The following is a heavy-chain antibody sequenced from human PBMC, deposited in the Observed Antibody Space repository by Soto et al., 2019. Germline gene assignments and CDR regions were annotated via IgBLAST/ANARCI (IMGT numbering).Heavy chain of an antibody. J-gene: IGHJ1*01. CDR2: ISGSDGKT. CDR1: GFSFSSYA. D-gene: IGHD3-16*01. V-gene: IGHV3-23*01. CDR3: ATTLTTSAEYFQY. Sequence: DVQLLESGGGLVQPGGSLRLSCAASGFSFSSYAMSWVRQAPGKGLEWVSTISGSDGKTYYADSVKGRFSISRDTSKNSLFLQMNSLRAEDTAVYYCATTLTTSAEYFQYWGQGTLVTVSS.